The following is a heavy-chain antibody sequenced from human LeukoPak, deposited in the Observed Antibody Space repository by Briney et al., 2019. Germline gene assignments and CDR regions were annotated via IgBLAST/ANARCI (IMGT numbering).Heavy chain of an antibody. CDR1: GFTFSSYA. Sequence: GGSLRLSCAASGFTFSSYAMSWVRQAPGKGLEWVSAISGSGGSTYYADSVKGRFTISRDNAKNSLYLQMNSLRAEDTAVYYCARARSVEDAFGIWGQGTMVTVSS. CDR2: ISGSGGST. CDR3: ARARSVEDAFGI. J-gene: IGHJ3*02. V-gene: IGHV3-23*01. D-gene: IGHD2-15*01.